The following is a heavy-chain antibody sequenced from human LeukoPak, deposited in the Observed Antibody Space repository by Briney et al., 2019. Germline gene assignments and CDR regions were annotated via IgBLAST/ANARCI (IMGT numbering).Heavy chain of an antibody. CDR3: ARVSGSYSRGLDY. CDR2: IYYSGST. D-gene: IGHD1-26*01. V-gene: IGHV4-31*03. CDR1: GXSISSGGYY. J-gene: IGHJ4*02. Sequence: SETLSLTCTVSGXSISSGGYYWSWIRQHPGKGLECIGYIYYSGSTYYNPSLKSRVTISVDKSKNQFSLKLNSVTAADTAVYYCARVSGSYSRGLDYWGQGTLVTVSS.